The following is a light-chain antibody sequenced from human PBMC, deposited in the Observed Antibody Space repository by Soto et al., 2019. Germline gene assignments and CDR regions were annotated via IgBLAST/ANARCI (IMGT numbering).Light chain of an antibody. CDR1: QSINSE. Sequence: EIQMTQSPATLSASPGDRAAITCRASQSINSELAWYQQKPGQPPRLLIYGASTMNTGVPSRFTGSESGSEFTITISSLQPEDFAIYYCQQSYNTPFTFGQGTKVEIK. J-gene: IGKJ1*01. CDR3: QQSYNTPFT. V-gene: IGKV3-15*01. CDR2: GAS.